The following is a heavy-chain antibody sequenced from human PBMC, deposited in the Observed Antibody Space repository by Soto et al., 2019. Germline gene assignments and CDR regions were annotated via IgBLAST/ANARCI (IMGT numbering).Heavy chain of an antibody. CDR3: VKGGWLDF. CDR2: ISDDGSRT. J-gene: IGHJ5*01. CDR1: GFSFSTFE. Sequence: EVQLLESGGGLVQPGGSLRLSCAASGFSFSTFEMSWVRQAPGRGLEWVSFISDDGSRTYYADAVKGRFTISRDNSKDTLYLQMNSLTAEDTAVYACVKGGWLDFWGQGTLVTVSS. V-gene: IGHV3-23*01. D-gene: IGHD3-16*01.